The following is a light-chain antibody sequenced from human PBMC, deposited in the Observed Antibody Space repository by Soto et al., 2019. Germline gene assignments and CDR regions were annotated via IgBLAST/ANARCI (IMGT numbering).Light chain of an antibody. CDR3: ATWESSLNVGV. V-gene: IGLV1-51*01. CDR2: DTN. CDR1: SSEFGSYSV. Sequence: QSALTQSASVSGSPGQSITISCTGTSSEFGSYSVVSWYQHLPGTAPKLLIYDTNKRPSGIPDRFSGSKSGTSATLGITGLQTGDEADYYCATWESSLNVGVFGGGTKLTVL. J-gene: IGLJ3*02.